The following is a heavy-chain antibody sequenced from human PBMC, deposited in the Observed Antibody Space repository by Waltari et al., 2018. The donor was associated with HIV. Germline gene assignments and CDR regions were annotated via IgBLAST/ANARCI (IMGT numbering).Heavy chain of an antibody. CDR3: ARGGNMGYGGTFDL. Sequence: QVQLQESGPGLVKPSQTLSLPCNVSGGSFSSGDYSLTWIRQHPGKGLEWIGYIYFSGTTYYTPSLERRVTRSIDTSQKQFALNLTSVTAADTAMYYCARGGNMGYGGTFDLWGQGALVTVSS. J-gene: IGHJ4*02. CDR1: GGSFSSGDYS. CDR2: IYFSGTT. V-gene: IGHV4-31*03. D-gene: IGHD2-15*01.